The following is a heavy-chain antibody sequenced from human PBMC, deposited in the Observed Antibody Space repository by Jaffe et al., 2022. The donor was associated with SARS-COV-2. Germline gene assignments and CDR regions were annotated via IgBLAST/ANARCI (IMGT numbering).Heavy chain of an antibody. CDR1: GYTFTSYA. D-gene: IGHD3-9*01. J-gene: IGHJ6*03. CDR2: INAGNGNT. CDR3: ARVPRDILTGAGRYYYMDV. V-gene: IGHV1-3*01. Sequence: QVQLVQSGAEVKKPGASVKVSCKASGYTFTSYAMHWVRQAPGQRLEWMGWINAGNGNTKYSQKFQGRVTITRDTSASTAYMELSSLRSEDTAVYYCARVPRDILTGAGRYYYMDVWGKGTTVTVSS.